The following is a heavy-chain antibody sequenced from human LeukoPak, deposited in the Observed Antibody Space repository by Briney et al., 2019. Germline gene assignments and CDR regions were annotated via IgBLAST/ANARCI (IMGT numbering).Heavy chain of an antibody. D-gene: IGHD4-23*01. V-gene: IGHV1-46*01. Sequence: ASVKVPCKASGYTFTSYFIHWVRQDPGQGLEWMGIINPSGGSTNYAQKFQGRVTMTRDTSTSTVYMELSSLRSEDTTVYYCATAKFGGNSYFDYWGQGTLVTVYS. J-gene: IGHJ4*02. CDR2: INPSGGST. CDR3: ATAKFGGNSYFDY. CDR1: GYTFTSYF.